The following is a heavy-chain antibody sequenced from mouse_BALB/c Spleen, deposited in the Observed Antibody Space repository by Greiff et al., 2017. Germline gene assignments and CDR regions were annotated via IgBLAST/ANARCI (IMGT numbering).Heavy chain of an antibody. J-gene: IGHJ2*01. V-gene: IGHV5-12-1*01. CDR2: ISSGGGST. Sequence: EVKLMESGGGLVKPGGSLKLSCAASGFTFSSYAMSWVRQTPEKRLEWVAYISSGGGSTYYPDTVKGRFTISRDNAKNTLYLQMSSLKSEDTAVYYCARHRYDYFDYWGQGTTLTVSS. CDR1: GFTFSSYA. CDR3: ARHRYDYFDY. D-gene: IGHD2-14*01.